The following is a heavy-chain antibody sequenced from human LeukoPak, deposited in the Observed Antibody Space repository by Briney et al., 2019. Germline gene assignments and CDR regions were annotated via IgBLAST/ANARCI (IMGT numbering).Heavy chain of an antibody. D-gene: IGHD2-15*01. CDR1: GFTFSSYW. CDR2: INSDGSST. CDR3: ARPYCSGSSCYSGNWLDP. J-gene: IGHJ5*02. Sequence: GGSLGLSCAASGFTFSSYWMHWVRQAPGKGLVWVSRINSDGSSTNYADSVKGRFTISRDNAKNTLYLQMNSLRAEDTAVYYCARPYCSGSSCYSGNWLDPWGQGTLVTVSS. V-gene: IGHV3-74*01.